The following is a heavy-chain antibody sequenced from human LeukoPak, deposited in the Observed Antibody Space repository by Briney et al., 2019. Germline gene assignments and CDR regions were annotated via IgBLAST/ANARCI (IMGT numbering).Heavy chain of an antibody. J-gene: IGHJ4*02. CDR2: INPSGGST. D-gene: IGHD3-16*01. V-gene: IGHV1-46*01. Sequence: GASVKVSCKASGYTFTGYYMHWVRQAPGQGLEWMGIINPSGGSTSYAQKFQGRVTMTRDTSTSTVYMELSSLRSEDTAVYYCARGGAYDYIWGSYTFDYWGQGTLVTVSS. CDR3: ARGGAYDYIWGSYTFDY. CDR1: GYTFTGYY.